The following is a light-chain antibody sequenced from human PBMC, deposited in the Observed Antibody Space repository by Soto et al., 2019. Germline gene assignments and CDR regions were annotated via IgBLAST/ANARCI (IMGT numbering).Light chain of an antibody. Sequence: EIVMTQSPATLSVSPGEIATLGCRASQSISSNLAWYQQKPGQAPRLLIYGASTRATGISARFSGRGSGTEFTLTITNLQSEDFAVYYCQQYNNWPPYTFGQGTKLEIK. CDR3: QQYNNWPPYT. V-gene: IGKV3-15*01. J-gene: IGKJ2*01. CDR1: QSISSN. CDR2: GAS.